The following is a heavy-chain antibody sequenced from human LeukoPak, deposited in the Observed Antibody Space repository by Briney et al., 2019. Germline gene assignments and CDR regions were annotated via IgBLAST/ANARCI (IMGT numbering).Heavy chain of an antibody. CDR1: GGSISSYY. CDR3: ARAYCGGDCYFWFDP. Sequence: PSETLSLTCTVSGGSISSYYWSWIRQPPGKGLEWIGYIYYSGSTNYNPSLKSRVTISVDTSKNQFSLKLSSVTAADTAVYYCARAYCGGDCYFWFDPWGQGTLVTVSS. V-gene: IGHV4-59*12. D-gene: IGHD2-21*02. CDR2: IYYSGST. J-gene: IGHJ5*02.